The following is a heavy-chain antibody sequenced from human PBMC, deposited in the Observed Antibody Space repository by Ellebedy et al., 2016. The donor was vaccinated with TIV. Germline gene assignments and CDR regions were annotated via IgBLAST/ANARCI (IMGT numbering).Heavy chain of an antibody. Sequence: SCKVSGYTLTELSMHWVRQAPGKGLEGVSGISWNSGSIGYADSVKGRFTISRDNAKNSLYLQMNSLRDEDTALYYCAKDPGRGLHYKYFDSWGQGALVTVSS. CDR1: GYTLTELS. V-gene: IGHV3-9*01. D-gene: IGHD4-17*01. CDR2: ISWNSGSI. CDR3: AKDPGRGLHYKYFDS. J-gene: IGHJ4*02.